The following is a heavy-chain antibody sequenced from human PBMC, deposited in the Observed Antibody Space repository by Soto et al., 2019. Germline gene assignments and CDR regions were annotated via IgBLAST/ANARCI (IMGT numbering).Heavy chain of an antibody. J-gene: IGHJ1*01. CDR1: GITFSSEG. V-gene: IGHV3-23*01. Sequence: GGSLRLSCVVSGITFSSEGMTWVRQARGRGLEWVSGISGSGVSTYYADSVKGRFIISRDNSKNTLFLQMNSLRADDTAVYYCAVTRSKWYPSKPHNWGQGTLVTVSS. D-gene: IGHD4-17*01. CDR3: AVTRSKWYPSKPHN. CDR2: ISGSGVST.